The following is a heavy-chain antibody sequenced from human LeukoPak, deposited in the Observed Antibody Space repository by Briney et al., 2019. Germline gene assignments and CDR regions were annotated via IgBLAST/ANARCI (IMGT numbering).Heavy chain of an antibody. J-gene: IGHJ6*03. CDR3: AKPATIHPIYYYYMDV. D-gene: IGHD5-24*01. Sequence: GGSLRLSCAASGFTFSSYGMGWVRQAPGKGLEWVSAISGSGGSTYYADSVKGRFTISRDNSKNTLYLQMNSLRAEDTAVYYCAKPATIHPIYYYYMDVWGKGTTVTISS. CDR2: ISGSGGST. V-gene: IGHV3-23*01. CDR1: GFTFSSYG.